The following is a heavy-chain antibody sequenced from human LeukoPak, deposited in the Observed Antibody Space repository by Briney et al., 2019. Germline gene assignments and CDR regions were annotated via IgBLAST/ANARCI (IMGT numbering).Heavy chain of an antibody. V-gene: IGHV4-59*08. CDR2: IFYTGNA. Sequence: SETLSLTCTVTGGSISGYHWNWIRLSPGKGLEWIANIFYTGNADYNPSLESRVTISVDTSKNEISLILTSATAADTAIYYCARKTYCSGGRCYGENWFDPWGQGTLVTVSS. CDR1: GGSISGYH. J-gene: IGHJ5*02. CDR3: ARKTYCSGGRCYGENWFDP. D-gene: IGHD2-15*01.